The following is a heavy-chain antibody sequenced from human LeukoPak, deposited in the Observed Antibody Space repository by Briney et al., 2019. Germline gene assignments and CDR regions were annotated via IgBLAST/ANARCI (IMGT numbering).Heavy chain of an antibody. CDR3: ARDVAWGQGFDY. V-gene: IGHV4-39*07. Sequence: SETLSLTCSVSGGSITNNGYYWGWIRQSPETGLEWIGSMHYSGSTYYNPSLNSRVTISVDTSKNQFSLKLSSVTAADTAVYYCARDVAWGQGFDYWGQGTLVTVSS. CDR1: GGSITNNGYY. CDR2: MHYSGST. D-gene: IGHD7-27*01. J-gene: IGHJ4*02.